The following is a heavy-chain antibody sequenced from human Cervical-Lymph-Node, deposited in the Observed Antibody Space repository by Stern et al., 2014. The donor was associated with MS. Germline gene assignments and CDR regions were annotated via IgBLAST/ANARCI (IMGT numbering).Heavy chain of an antibody. D-gene: IGHD1-14*01. V-gene: IGHV1-8*01. J-gene: IGHJ4*02. CDR2: MNPNSGET. Sequence: VQLGESGAEVKKPGASVKVSCKASGYTFTTYDINWVRQATGQGLAWLGWMNPNSGETGYAQRFQGRVTMTRDTSISTAYMELRSLTSDDTAVYYCAKNARNTGSMEPWGQGTLVTVSS. CDR3: AKNARNTGSMEP. CDR1: GYTFTTYD.